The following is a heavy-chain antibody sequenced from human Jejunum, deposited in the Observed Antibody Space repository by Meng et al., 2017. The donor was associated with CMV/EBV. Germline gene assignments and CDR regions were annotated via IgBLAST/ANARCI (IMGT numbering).Heavy chain of an antibody. CDR3: ARGGSTYYGY. Sequence: WAASGFTFSSYWMHWVRQAPGKGLVWVSRINSDGTSTSYADSVKGRFTISRDNAKNTLYLQMNSLTAEDTAVYYCARGGSTYYGYWGQGSLVTVSS. J-gene: IGHJ4*02. CDR1: GFTFSSYW. V-gene: IGHV3-74*01. D-gene: IGHD3-16*01. CDR2: INSDGTST.